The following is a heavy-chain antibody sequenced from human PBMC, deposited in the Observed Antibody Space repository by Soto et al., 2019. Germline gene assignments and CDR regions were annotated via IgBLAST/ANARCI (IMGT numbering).Heavy chain of an antibody. CDR3: VREGYNGFDH. D-gene: IGHD5-18*01. CDR1: GFSFHSYG. J-gene: IGHJ4*02. V-gene: IGHV3-48*03. Sequence: EVQLVESGGGLVQPGGSLRLSCAASGFSFHSYGMDWVRQGPGKGLEWISHISMSGTTKFYADSVKGRFTISRDNGKNLMFLEMNRVRAGDTAVYVCVREGYNGFDHWGQGILVTVSS. CDR2: ISMSGTTK.